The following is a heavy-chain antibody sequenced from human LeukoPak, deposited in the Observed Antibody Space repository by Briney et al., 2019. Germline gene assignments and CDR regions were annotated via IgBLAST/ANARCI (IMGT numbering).Heavy chain of an antibody. CDR2: ISYDGSNK. CDR3: AKQYYYDSSGSYYFDY. CDR1: GFTFSSYG. D-gene: IGHD3-22*01. V-gene: IGHV3-30*18. J-gene: IGHJ4*02. Sequence: GGSLRLSCAASGFTFSSYGMHWVRQAPGKGLKWVAVISYDGSNKYYADSVKGRFTISRDNSKNTLYLQMNSLRAEDTAVYYCAKQYYYDSSGSYYFDYWGQGTLVTVSS.